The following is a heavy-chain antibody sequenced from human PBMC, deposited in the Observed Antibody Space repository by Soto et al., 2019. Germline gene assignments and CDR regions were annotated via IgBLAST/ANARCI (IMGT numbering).Heavy chain of an antibody. Sequence: GGSLRLSCAASGFTFSTYGMHWVRQAPGKGLEWVAVISYDEINKYYADSVKGRFTISRDNSKNTLYLQMNSLGPEDTALYYCAKGVVVTTTYFHYWGQGTLVTVSS. CDR3: AKGVVVTTTYFHY. CDR1: GFTFSTYG. D-gene: IGHD2-21*02. J-gene: IGHJ1*01. CDR2: ISYDEINK. V-gene: IGHV3-30*18.